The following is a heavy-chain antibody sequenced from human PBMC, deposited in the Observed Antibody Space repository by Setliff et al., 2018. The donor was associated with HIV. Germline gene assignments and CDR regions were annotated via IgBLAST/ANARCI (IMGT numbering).Heavy chain of an antibody. CDR2: INKDGSDK. J-gene: IGHJ4*02. CDR1: GFTFSSFW. CDR3: AKQYYYDSSGYLPISYYFDY. D-gene: IGHD3-22*01. Sequence: GGSLRLSCAASGFTFSSFWMSWARQAPGKGLEWVAKINKDGSDKWYVDSVKGRFTTSRDNAKNSLYLQMNSLRAEDTAVYYCAKQYYYDSSGYLPISYYFDYWGQGTLVTVSS. V-gene: IGHV3-7*03.